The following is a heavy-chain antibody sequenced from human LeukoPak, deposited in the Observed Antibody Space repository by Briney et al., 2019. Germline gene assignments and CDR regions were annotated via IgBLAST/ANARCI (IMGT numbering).Heavy chain of an antibody. CDR3: ARESTYYYDSSGYYDLDY. Sequence: PGGSLRLSCAASGFTFSSYWMSWLRQAPGKGLEWVANIKQDGSEKYYVDSVKGRFTISRDNAKNSLYLQMNSLRAEDTAVYYCARESTYYYDSSGYYDLDYWGQGTLVTVSS. V-gene: IGHV3-7*01. J-gene: IGHJ4*02. CDR2: IKQDGSEK. CDR1: GFTFSSYW. D-gene: IGHD3-22*01.